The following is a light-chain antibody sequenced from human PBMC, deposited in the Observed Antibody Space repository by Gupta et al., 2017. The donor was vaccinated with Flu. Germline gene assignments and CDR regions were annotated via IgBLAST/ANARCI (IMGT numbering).Light chain of an antibody. CDR2: EDD. CDR1: GSMANNY. Sequence: GSMANNYVQGYQRRPCSPPSAVIYEDDQRPSGVPGRFSASIDRSSNTASLTISGLQTEDEAAYYCQSSDSSLRVAFGGGTKLTVL. CDR3: QSSDSSLRVA. J-gene: IGLJ2*01. V-gene: IGLV6-57*01.